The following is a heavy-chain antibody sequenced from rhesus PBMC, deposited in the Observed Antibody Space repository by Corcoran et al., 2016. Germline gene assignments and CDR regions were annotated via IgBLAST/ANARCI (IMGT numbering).Heavy chain of an antibody. CDR1: GGSISDDYY. CDR2: IYGSGGGT. V-gene: IGHV4-106*01. CDR3: ARDLGGYSSGPLAY. J-gene: IGHJ4*01. Sequence: QVQLQESGPGLVKPSETLSLTCAVSGGSISDDYYWSWIRQPPGKGLEWIGYIYGSGGGTNYNPSLKNRVTISIDTSKNQFSLKLSSVTAADTAVYYCARDLGGYSSGPLAYWGQGVLVTVSS. D-gene: IGHD6-31*01.